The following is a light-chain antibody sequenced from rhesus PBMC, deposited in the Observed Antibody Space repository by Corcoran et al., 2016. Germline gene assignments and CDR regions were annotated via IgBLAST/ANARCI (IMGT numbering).Light chain of an antibody. CDR2: GAS. CDR3: QQDYSWPYS. J-gene: IGKJ2*01. V-gene: IGKV3-42*01. Sequence: EIVMTQSPATLSLSPGERATLSCRASQSVSSSLAWYQQKPGQAPNLLISGASRRATGIPDRFRGSGSVTEFTLTISSLEPEDVGVYYCQQDYSWPYSFGQGTKVEIK. CDR1: QSVSSS.